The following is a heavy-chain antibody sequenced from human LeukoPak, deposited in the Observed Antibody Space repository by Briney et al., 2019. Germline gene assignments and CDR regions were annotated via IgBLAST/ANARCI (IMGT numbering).Heavy chain of an antibody. Sequence: GGSLRLSCAASVFSFNNAWMDWVRHAPWKGLEWVGRFKSKTDGGTIDYAAPVKGRFTISRDDSKNTLYLQMNSLKTEDTAVYYCTTGGYRYGDDYWGQGTLVTVSS. V-gene: IGHV3-15*07. CDR2: FKSKTDGGTI. J-gene: IGHJ4*02. D-gene: IGHD5-18*01. CDR1: VFSFNNAW. CDR3: TTGGYRYGDDY.